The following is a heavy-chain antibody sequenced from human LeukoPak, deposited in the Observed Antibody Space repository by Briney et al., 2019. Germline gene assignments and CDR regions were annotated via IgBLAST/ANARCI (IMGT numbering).Heavy chain of an antibody. D-gene: IGHD6-13*01. J-gene: IGHJ4*02. CDR1: GGPFNNYA. CDR3: ATDTSITAAGNLTY. V-gene: IGHV1-69*13. CDR2: IIPMFDPE. Sequence: GASVKVSCKASGGPFNNYAISWVRQAPGQGLEWMGGIIPMFDPENYAQKFQGRVTITADESTSTAYMELNSLRSEDTAVYFCATDTSITAAGNLTYWGQGTLVTVSS.